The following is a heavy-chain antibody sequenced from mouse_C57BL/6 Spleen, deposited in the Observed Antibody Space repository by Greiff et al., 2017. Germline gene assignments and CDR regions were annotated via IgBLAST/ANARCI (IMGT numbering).Heavy chain of an antibody. D-gene: IGHD2-3*01. CDR3: ARAYDGYYRYFDV. V-gene: IGHV3-6*01. CDR2: ISYDGSN. J-gene: IGHJ1*03. Sequence: EVKLQESGPGLVKPSQSLSLTCSVTGYSITSGYYWNWIRQFPGNKLEWMGYISYDGSNNYNPSLKNRISITRDTSKNQFFLKLNSVTTEDTATYYCARAYDGYYRYFDVWGTGTTVTVSS. CDR1: GYSITSGYY.